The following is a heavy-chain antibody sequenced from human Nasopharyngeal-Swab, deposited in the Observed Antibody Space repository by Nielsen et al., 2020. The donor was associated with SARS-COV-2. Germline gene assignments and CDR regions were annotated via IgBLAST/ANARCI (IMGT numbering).Heavy chain of an antibody. CDR2: TYYRSKWYN. CDR3: ARDLDSSSWYPYYFDY. D-gene: IGHD6-13*01. Sequence: GRTYYRSKWYNDYAVSVKSRITINPDTSKNQFSLQLNSVTPEDTAVYYCARDLDSSSWYPYYFDYWGQGTLVTVSS. V-gene: IGHV6-1*01. J-gene: IGHJ4*02.